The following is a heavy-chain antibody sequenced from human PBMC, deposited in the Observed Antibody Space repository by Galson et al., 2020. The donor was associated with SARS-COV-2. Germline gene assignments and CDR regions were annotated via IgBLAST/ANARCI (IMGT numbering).Heavy chain of an antibody. D-gene: IGHD4-17*01. CDR2: ISYRGNT. CDR1: AASFSSTTYY. V-gene: IGHV4-39*07. CDR3: AIDSTGVGRPVYFDY. Sequence: SETLSLTCTVSAASFSSTTYYWGWLRQTPGKGLEWVGRISYRGNTYYNPSLRSRVTISIDTSKNQFSLKLSSVTAADTAVYYCAIDSTGVGRPVYFDYCCQGTLVTVSS. J-gene: IGHJ4*02.